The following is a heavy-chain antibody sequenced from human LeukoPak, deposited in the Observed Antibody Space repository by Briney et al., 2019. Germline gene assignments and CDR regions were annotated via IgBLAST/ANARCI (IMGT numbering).Heavy chain of an antibody. D-gene: IGHD3-22*01. CDR1: GGSISSYY. Sequence: SETLSLTCTVSGGSISSYYWSWIRQPPGKGLERIGYIYYSGSTNYNPSLKSRVTISVYTPKNQFSLKLSSVTAADTAVYYCARLKYYYDSSGYRAEYFQHWGQGTLVTVSS. CDR3: ARLKYYYDSSGYRAEYFQH. J-gene: IGHJ1*01. V-gene: IGHV4-59*01. CDR2: IYYSGST.